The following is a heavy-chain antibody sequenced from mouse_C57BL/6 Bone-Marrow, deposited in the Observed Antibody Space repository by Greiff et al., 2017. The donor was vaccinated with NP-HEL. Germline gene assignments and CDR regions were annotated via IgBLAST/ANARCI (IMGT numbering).Heavy chain of an antibody. V-gene: IGHV5-17*01. D-gene: IGHD1-1*01. J-gene: IGHJ1*03. CDR3: ARSSYYGISWYFDF. CDR1: GFTFSDYG. CDR2: ISSGSSTI. Sequence: EVKLVESGGGLVKPGGSLKLSCAASGFTFSDYGMHWVRQAPEKGLEWVAYISSGSSTIYYADTVKGGVTISRDTAKNSLFLHMTSLSSQDTAMYYCARSSYYGISWYFDFWGTGTTVTVSS.